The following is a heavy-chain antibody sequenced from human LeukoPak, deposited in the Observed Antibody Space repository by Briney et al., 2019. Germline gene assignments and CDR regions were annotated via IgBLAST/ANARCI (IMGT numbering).Heavy chain of an antibody. CDR1: GFTFTNFW. J-gene: IGHJ3*01. CDR3: AREGQYLYVFDL. Sequence: GGSLRLSCSASGFTFTNFWMSWVRQAPGKGLEWVANVKQDESEKYYVDSVKGRVTISRDNSKNSVFLEMNSLRGEDTAVYYCAREGQYLYVFDLWGRGTMVTVS. V-gene: IGHV3-7*03. CDR2: VKQDESEK. D-gene: IGHD2-2*01.